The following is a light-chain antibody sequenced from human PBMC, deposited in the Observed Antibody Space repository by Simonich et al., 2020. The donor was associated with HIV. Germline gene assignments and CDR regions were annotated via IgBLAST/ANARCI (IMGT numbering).Light chain of an antibody. Sequence: DIVMTQSPDSLAVSLGERATINCKSSQSVLYSSNNKNYLAWFQQKPGQPPDLLIYWASTREYGVPDRFSGSGSRTDFTLTISSLQAEDVAVYYCQQYYSTPYTFGQGTKLEIK. J-gene: IGKJ2*01. CDR1: QSVLYSSNNKNY. CDR3: QQYYSTPYT. V-gene: IGKV4-1*01. CDR2: WAS.